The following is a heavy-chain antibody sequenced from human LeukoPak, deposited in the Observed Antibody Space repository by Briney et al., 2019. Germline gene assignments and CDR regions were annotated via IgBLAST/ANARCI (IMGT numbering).Heavy chain of an antibody. CDR2: IYYSGST. CDR3: ARVRGYDILTGYFDY. D-gene: IGHD3-9*01. Sequence: SETLSLTCSVSGGSITGYYWNWIRQPPGKGLEWIGYIYYSGSTNYNPSLKSRVTISVDTSKNQFSLKLSSVTAADTAVYYCARVRGYDILTGYFDYWGQGTLVTVSS. V-gene: IGHV4-59*01. J-gene: IGHJ4*02. CDR1: GGSITGYY.